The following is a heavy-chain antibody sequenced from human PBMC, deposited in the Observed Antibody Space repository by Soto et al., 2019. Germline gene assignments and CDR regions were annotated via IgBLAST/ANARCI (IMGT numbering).Heavy chain of an antibody. Sequence: ESGPTLVNPTQTLTLTCTFSGFSLSTSGVGVGWIRQPPGKALEWLALIYWNDDKRYSPSLKSRLTITKDTSKNQVVLTMTNMDPVDTATYYCAHSLNTYSSGWHYYYYGMDVWGQGTTVTVSS. D-gene: IGHD6-19*01. CDR2: IYWNDDK. CDR3: AHSLNTYSSGWHYYYYGMDV. J-gene: IGHJ6*02. V-gene: IGHV2-5*01. CDR1: GFSLSTSGVG.